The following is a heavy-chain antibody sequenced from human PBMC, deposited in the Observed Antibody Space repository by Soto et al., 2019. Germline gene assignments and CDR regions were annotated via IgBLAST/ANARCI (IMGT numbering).Heavy chain of an antibody. Sequence: PGGSLRLSCAASGFTFSSYSMNWVRQAPGKGLEWVSSISSSSSYIYYADSVKGRFTISRDNAKNSLYLQMHSLKTEDTAVYYCTTDILARGYSSSWDPGTLVTVSS. CDR2: ISSSSSYI. CDR1: GFTFSSYS. V-gene: IGHV3-21*03. D-gene: IGHD6-13*01. CDR3: TTDILARGYSSS. J-gene: IGHJ4*02.